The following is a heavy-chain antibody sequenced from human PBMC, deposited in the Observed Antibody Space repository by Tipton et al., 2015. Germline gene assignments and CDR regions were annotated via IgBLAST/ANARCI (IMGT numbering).Heavy chain of an antibody. V-gene: IGHV4-59*11. CDR3: ARARGRHGGLFDS. CDR2: IQYSGST. J-gene: IGHJ4*02. D-gene: IGHD4-23*01. CDR1: GGSINSHY. Sequence: TLSLTCTVSGGSINSHYWSWIRQPPGKELEWIGYIQYSGSTNYNPSLKSRVTISVDTSKTQFSLKMSSVTASDTAVYYCARARGRHGGLFDSWGQGTLVTVSS.